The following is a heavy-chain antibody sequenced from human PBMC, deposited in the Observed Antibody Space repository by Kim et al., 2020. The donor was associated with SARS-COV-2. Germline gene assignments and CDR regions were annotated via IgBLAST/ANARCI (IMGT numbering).Heavy chain of an antibody. Sequence: FTISRDNAKNSLYLQMNSLRAEDTAVYYCARDEGAFTIFGVAAGYDWFDPWGQGTLVTVSS. J-gene: IGHJ5*02. CDR3: ARDEGAFTIFGVAAGYDWFDP. V-gene: IGHV3-11*06. D-gene: IGHD3-3*01.